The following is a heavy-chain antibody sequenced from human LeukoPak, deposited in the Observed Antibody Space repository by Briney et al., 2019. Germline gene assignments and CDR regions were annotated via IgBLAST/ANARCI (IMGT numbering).Heavy chain of an antibody. D-gene: IGHD3-10*01. CDR3: ARTRYYYNSRNYGSPYYFDY. CDR1: GGSIRSYD. J-gene: IGHJ4*02. V-gene: IGHV4-59*04. Sequence: PSETLSLTCTVSGGSIRSYDWSWIRQPPGKGLEWIGDIYYSGSTYYNPSLKSRVTISVDTSKNQFSLKLSSVTAADTAVYYCARTRYYYNSRNYGSPYYFDYWGQGTLVTVSS. CDR2: IYYSGST.